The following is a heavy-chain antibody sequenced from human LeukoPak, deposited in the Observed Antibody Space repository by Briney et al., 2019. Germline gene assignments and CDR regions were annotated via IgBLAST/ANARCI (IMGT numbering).Heavy chain of an antibody. J-gene: IGHJ3*02. CDR3: ARYRHHMIAAFDI. Sequence: PSETLSLTCTVSGGSISSSSYYWGWIRQPPGKGLEWIGSIYYSGSTYYNPSLKSRVTISVDTSKNQFSLKLSSVTAADTAVYYCARYRHHMIAAFDIWGQGTMVTVSS. CDR2: IYYSGST. CDR1: GGSISSSSYY. D-gene: IGHD3-22*01. V-gene: IGHV4-39*07.